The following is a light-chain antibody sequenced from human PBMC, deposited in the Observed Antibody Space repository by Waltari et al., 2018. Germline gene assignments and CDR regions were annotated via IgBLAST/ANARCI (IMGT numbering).Light chain of an antibody. CDR1: SNDVGAYNY. J-gene: IGLJ2*01. V-gene: IGLV2-8*01. CDR2: EVS. Sequence: QSALTQPPSASGSPGQSVTISCTGTSNDVGAYNYVSWYQQHPGKAPKLIIYEVSMRPSGVPDRFSGSKSDNTASLTVSGLQAEDEADYYCSSFAGNNNVVFGGGTKLTVL. CDR3: SSFAGNNNVV.